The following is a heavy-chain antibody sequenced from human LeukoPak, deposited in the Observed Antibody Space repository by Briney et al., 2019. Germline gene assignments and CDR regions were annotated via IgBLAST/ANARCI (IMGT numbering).Heavy chain of an antibody. CDR1: GYTFTGYN. V-gene: IGHV1-46*01. CDR3: ASGGPYYDFDY. Sequence: ASVKVSCKASGYTFTGYNMHWVRQAPGQGLEWVGTINPSGGYTNYAQKFQGRVTMTRDTSTSTVYMEVSSLRSEDTAVYYCASGGPYYDFDYWGQGTLVTVSS. CDR2: INPSGGYT. D-gene: IGHD3-3*01. J-gene: IGHJ4*02.